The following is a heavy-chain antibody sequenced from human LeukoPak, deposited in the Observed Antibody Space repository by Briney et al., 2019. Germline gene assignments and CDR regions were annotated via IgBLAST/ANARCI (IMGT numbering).Heavy chain of an antibody. CDR3: AKEHMAAAVYYFDY. D-gene: IGHD2-15*01. V-gene: IGHV3-23*01. CDR1: GFTFTNYA. Sequence: GGSLRLSCAASGFTFTNYAMSWVRQAPGKGLEWVSSINPSSGNTYYADSVKGRFTISGDNSKNTLYLQMNSLRAEDTAVYYCAKEHMAAAVYYFDYWGQGTLVTVSS. J-gene: IGHJ4*02. CDR2: INPSSGNT.